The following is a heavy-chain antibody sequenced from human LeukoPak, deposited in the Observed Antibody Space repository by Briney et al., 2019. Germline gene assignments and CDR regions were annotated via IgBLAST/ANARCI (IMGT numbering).Heavy chain of an antibody. CDR2: IYPGDSDT. D-gene: IGHD2-15*01. J-gene: IGHJ4*02. V-gene: IGHV5-51*01. CDR3: ARPGTYCSGGSCYPTKGYYFDY. Sequence: GESLKISWKGSGYSFTSYWIGWVRQMPGKGLEWMGIIYPGDSDTRYSPSFQGQVTISADKSISTAYLRWSSLKASDTAMYYCARPGTYCSGGSCYPTKGYYFDYWGQGTLVTVSS. CDR1: GYSFTSYW.